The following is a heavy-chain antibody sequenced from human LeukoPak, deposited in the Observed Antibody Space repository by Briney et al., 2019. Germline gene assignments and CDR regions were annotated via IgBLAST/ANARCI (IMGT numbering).Heavy chain of an antibody. CDR3: ARVIAIHTVTPFDH. Sequence: PGGSLRLSCAASGFTFSSHRMHWVRQAPGQGLGWVAYVSTSSTTIQYADSVKGRFTISRDDAKNSLSLQMNSLRVEDTAVYYCARVIAIHTVTPFDHWGQGTLVTVSS. D-gene: IGHD4-11*01. J-gene: IGHJ4*02. CDR1: GFTFSSHR. V-gene: IGHV3-48*04. CDR2: VSTSSTTI.